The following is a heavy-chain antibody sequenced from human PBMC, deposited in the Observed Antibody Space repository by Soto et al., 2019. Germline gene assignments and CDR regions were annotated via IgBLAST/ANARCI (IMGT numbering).Heavy chain of an antibody. CDR3: AKDSSSSFRAVYYYYGMDV. D-gene: IGHD6-6*01. V-gene: IGHV3-23*01. J-gene: IGHJ6*02. CDR2: ISGSGGST. Sequence: EVQLLESGGGLVQPGGSLRLSCAASGFTFSSYAMSWVRQAPGKGLEWVSAISGSGGSTYYADSVKGRFTISRDNSKNTLYLQMNSLRAEDTAVYYCAKDSSSSFRAVYYYYGMDVWGQGTTVTVSS. CDR1: GFTFSSYA.